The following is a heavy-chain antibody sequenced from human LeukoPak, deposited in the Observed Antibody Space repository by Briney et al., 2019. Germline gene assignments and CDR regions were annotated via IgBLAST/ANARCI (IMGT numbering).Heavy chain of an antibody. J-gene: IGHJ6*02. CDR2: ISYSGST. CDR1: GGSLSTSF. D-gene: IGHD3-10*01. V-gene: IGHV4-59*01. Sequence: SETLSLTCTLSGGSLSTSFWSWIRQPPGKGLEWIGFISYSGSTNYNPSLQSRVTMSVDTSKNQFSLKLSSVTAADTAVYYCARDIGSGPVDVWGQGTTVTVSS. CDR3: ARDIGSGPVDV.